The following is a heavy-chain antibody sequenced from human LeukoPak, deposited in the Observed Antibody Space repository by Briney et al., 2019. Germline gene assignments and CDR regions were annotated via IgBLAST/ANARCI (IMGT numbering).Heavy chain of an antibody. CDR2: INPSGGGT. J-gene: IGHJ4*02. Sequence: ASVKVSCKASGYTFTSYYMHLVRQAPGQGLEWMGIINPSGGGTNYAQNFQGRVTITRNTSTSTVYMELSSLRSEDTAMYYCARDNSRNSNDYWGQGTLVTVSS. V-gene: IGHV1-46*01. D-gene: IGHD1-20*01. CDR1: GYTFTSYY. CDR3: ARDNSRNSNDY.